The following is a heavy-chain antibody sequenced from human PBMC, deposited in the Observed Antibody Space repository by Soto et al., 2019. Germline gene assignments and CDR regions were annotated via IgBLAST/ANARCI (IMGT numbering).Heavy chain of an antibody. Sequence: QVQLVQSGGEVKKPGASVKVSCKASGYTFTIYGINWVRQAPGQGLEWMGWISPDNGNTNYAQKLQGRVTMTTDTPKSTASMEPMSLKSDDTADYYCARALGYSGYAGMDVWGQVTTVNVSS. CDR2: ISPDNGNT. D-gene: IGHD5-12*01. CDR1: GYTFTIYG. V-gene: IGHV1-18*01. J-gene: IGHJ6*02. CDR3: ARALGYSGYAGMDV.